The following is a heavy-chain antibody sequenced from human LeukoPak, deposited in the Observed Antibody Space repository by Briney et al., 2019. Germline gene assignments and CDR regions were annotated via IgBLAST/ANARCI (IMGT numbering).Heavy chain of an antibody. V-gene: IGHV1-69*13. Sequence: SVKVSCKASGGTFSSYAISWVRQAPGQGLEWMGGIIPIFGTANYAQKFQGRVTITADESTSTAYMELSSLRSEDTAVYYCARGQNRYCSGGSCRFFSWFDPWGQGTLVTVSS. D-gene: IGHD2-15*01. J-gene: IGHJ5*02. CDR1: GGTFSSYA. CDR2: IIPIFGTA. CDR3: ARGQNRYCSGGSCRFFSWFDP.